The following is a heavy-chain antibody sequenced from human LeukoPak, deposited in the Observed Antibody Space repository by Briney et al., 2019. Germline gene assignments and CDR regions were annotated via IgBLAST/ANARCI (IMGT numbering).Heavy chain of an antibody. D-gene: IGHD3-22*01. CDR1: GFTFSSYG. CDR2: IRYDGRNK. V-gene: IGHV3-30*02. J-gene: IGHJ4*02. CDR3: AKVGPYYDSSGYYYESMYYFDY. Sequence: GGSLRLSCAASGFTFSSYGMHWVRQAAGKGLGWVAFIRYDGRNKYYADSVKGRFTISRDNSKNTLYLQMNSLRAEDTAVYYCAKVGPYYDSSGYYYESMYYFDYWSQGTLVTVSS.